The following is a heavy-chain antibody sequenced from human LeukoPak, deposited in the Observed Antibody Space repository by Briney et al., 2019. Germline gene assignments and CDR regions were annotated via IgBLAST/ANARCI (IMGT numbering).Heavy chain of an antibody. CDR3: ARDRAHCSSTSCYREAGWFDP. J-gene: IGHJ5*02. CDR1: GFTFSSYS. D-gene: IGHD2-2*02. CDR2: ISSSSSYI. V-gene: IGHV3-21*01. Sequence: GGSLRLSCAASGFTFSSYSMNWVRQAPGKGLEWVSSISSSSSYIYYADSVKGRFTISRDNAKNSLYLQMNSLRAKDTAVYYCARDRAHCSSTSCYREAGWFDPWGQGTLVTVSS.